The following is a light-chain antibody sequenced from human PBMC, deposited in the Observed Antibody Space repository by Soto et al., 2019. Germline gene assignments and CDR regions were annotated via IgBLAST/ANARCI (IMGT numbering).Light chain of an antibody. CDR2: DVS. CDR3: CSYAGGRHTWV. Sequence: QSVLTQPRSVSGSPGQSVTISCTGTSSDVGAYNYVSWYQQNPGKAPKFMMYDVSKRPSGVPDRFSGSKSRNTASLTISGLQADDETDYYCCSYAGGRHTWVLGGETKLTVL. J-gene: IGLJ3*02. V-gene: IGLV2-11*01. CDR1: SSDVGAYNY.